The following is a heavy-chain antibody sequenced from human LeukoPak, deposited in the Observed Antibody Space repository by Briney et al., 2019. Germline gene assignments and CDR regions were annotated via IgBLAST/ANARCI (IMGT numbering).Heavy chain of an antibody. D-gene: IGHD6-13*01. J-gene: IGHJ4*02. Sequence: SGGSLRLSCAASGFTFSSFDMHWVRQTTGNGLEWVSGITTVGDTYYAASVKGRFTISRENAKNSFFLQMNSLRADDTAVYYCATEKQQRGFDYWGQGTLVTVSS. CDR2: ITTVGDT. V-gene: IGHV3-13*01. CDR1: GFTFSSFD. CDR3: ATEKQQRGFDY.